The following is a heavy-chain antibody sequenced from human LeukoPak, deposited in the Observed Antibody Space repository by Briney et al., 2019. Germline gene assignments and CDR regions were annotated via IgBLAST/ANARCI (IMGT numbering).Heavy chain of an antibody. CDR2: IGSSSSYI. D-gene: IGHD2-21*02. V-gene: IGHV3-21*01. J-gene: IGHJ6*02. CDR3: AGDLIVVVTSLYYGMDV. Sequence: PGGSLRLSCAASGFTFSSYSMNWVRQAPGKGLEWVSSIGSSSSYIYYADSVKGRFTISRDNAKNSLYLQMNSLRAEDTAVYYCAGDLIVVVTSLYYGMDVWGQGTTVTVSS. CDR1: GFTFSSYS.